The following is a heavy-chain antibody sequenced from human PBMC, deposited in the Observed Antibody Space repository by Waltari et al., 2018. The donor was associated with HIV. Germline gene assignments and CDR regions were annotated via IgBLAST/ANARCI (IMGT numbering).Heavy chain of an antibody. CDR3: ASIAYCGGDCYPRGMDV. CDR1: GSTVSSHS. Sequence: EVQLVESGGGLVQPGGSLRLSCPASGSTVSSHSMCWVRQAPGKGLEWVSVIYSGGSTYYADSVKGRFTISRDNSKNTLYLQMNSLRAEDTAVYYCASIAYCGGDCYPRGMDVWGQGTTVTVSS. J-gene: IGHJ6*02. V-gene: IGHV3-66*01. CDR2: IYSGGST. D-gene: IGHD2-21*02.